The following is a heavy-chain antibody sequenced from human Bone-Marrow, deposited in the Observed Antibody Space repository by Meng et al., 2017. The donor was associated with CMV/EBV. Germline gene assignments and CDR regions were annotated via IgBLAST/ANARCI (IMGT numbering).Heavy chain of an antibody. J-gene: IGHJ4*02. CDR1: GYTFTSYD. Sequence: ASVKVSCKASGYTFTSYDINWVRQATGQGLEWMGWMNPNSGNTGYAQKFQGRVTMTRNTSISTAYMELSSLRSEDTAVYYCARGRRWLQLGTGYYFDYWGQGTLVTVPQ. V-gene: IGHV1-8*01. D-gene: IGHD5-24*01. CDR3: ARGRRWLQLGTGYYFDY. CDR2: MNPNSGNT.